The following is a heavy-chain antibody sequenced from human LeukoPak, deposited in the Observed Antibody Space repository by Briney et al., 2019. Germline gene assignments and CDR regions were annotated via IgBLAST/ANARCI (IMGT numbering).Heavy chain of an antibody. CDR3: GREGGPYRPLDY. CDR2: VHKSGST. V-gene: IGHV4-4*02. CDR1: TDSTTSNW. J-gene: IGHJ4*02. Sequence: SETLSLTCAVSTDSTTSNWWSWVRQPPGKGLEWIGEVHKSGSTNYYPSLQSRVTISIDKSKNQIALELTSVTAADTAVYYCGREGGPYRPLDYSGQGTLVTVAS.